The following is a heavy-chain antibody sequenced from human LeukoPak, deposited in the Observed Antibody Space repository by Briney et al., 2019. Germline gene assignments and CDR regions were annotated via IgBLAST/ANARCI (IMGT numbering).Heavy chain of an antibody. D-gene: IGHD2-2*01. CDR3: ARVGGWGQLPHIEFDY. Sequence: ASVKVSCKASGYTFTGYYMHWVRQAPGQGLEWMGWINPNSGGTNYAQKFQGRVTMTRDTSISTAYMELSRLRSDDTAVYYCARVGGWGQLPHIEFDYWGQGTLVTVSS. J-gene: IGHJ4*02. CDR2: INPNSGGT. V-gene: IGHV1-2*02. CDR1: GYTFTGYY.